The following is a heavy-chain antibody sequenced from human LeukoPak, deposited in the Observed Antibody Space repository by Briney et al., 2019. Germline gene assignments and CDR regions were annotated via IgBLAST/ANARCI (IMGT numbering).Heavy chain of an antibody. Sequence: PGRSLRLSCAASGFTFSSYATHWVRQAPGKGLEWVAVISYDGSNKYYADSVKGRFTISRDNSKNTLYLQMNSLRAEDTAVYYCATETFGVVIKYYFDYWGQGTLVTVSS. CDR3: ATETFGVVIKYYFDY. J-gene: IGHJ4*02. CDR2: ISYDGSNK. V-gene: IGHV3-30-3*01. D-gene: IGHD3-3*01. CDR1: GFTFSSYA.